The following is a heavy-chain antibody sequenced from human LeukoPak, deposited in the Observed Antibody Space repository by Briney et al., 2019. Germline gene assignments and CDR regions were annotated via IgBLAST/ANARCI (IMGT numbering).Heavy chain of an antibody. CDR2: FYYSGST. J-gene: IGHJ2*01. V-gene: IGHV4-59*12. CDR1: GGSITSYY. Sequence: SETLSLTCTVSGGSITSYYWSWIRQPPGKGLEWIGYFYYSGSTNYDPSLKSRVTISVDTSKNQFSLQLNSVTPEDTAFYYCASGGLYHWYFDLWGRGTLVTVSS. D-gene: IGHD2/OR15-2a*01. CDR3: ASGGLYHWYFDL.